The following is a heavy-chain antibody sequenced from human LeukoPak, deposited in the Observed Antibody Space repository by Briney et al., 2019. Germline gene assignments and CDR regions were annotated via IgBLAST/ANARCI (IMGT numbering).Heavy chain of an antibody. CDR2: TKNKANSYTT. D-gene: IGHD3-9*01. CDR1: GFTFSDHY. Sequence: GGSLRLSCAASGFTFSDHYMDWVRQAPGKGLEWVGRTKNKANSYTTEYAASVKGRFTISRDDSKSSLYLQMNSLRAEDTAVYYCARDLTFDYWGQGTLVTVSS. V-gene: IGHV3-72*01. J-gene: IGHJ4*02. CDR3: ARDLTFDY.